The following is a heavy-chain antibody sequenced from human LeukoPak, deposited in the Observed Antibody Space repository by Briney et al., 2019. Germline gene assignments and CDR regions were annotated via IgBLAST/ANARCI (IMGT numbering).Heavy chain of an antibody. CDR3: ATYSAEYSGYEK. CDR1: GFTFDDYG. CDR2: ISTNGGST. Sequence: GGSLRLSCAASGFTFDDYGMSWVRQAPGKGLEYVSAISTNGGSTYYANSVKGRFTISRDNSKNTVYLQMGSLRAEDMAVYYCATYSAEYSGYEKWGQGTLVTVSS. V-gene: IGHV3-64*01. J-gene: IGHJ4*02. D-gene: IGHD5-12*01.